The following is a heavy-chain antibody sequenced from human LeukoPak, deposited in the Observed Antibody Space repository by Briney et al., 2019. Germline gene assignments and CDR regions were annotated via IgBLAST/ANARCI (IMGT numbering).Heavy chain of an antibody. J-gene: IGHJ4*02. V-gene: IGHV3-74*01. Sequence: PGGSLRLSCAASGFTFSSYWMHWVRQAPGKGLVWVSRINSDGSSTSYADSVKGRFTISRDNAKNTLYLQMNSLRAEDTAVYYCARISHDYELDYWGQGTLLTVSS. CDR2: INSDGSST. CDR3: ARISHDYELDY. D-gene: IGHD4-17*01. CDR1: GFTFSSYW.